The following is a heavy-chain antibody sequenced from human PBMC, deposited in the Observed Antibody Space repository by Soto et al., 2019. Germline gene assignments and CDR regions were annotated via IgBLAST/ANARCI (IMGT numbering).Heavy chain of an antibody. CDR1: GYTFTGYF. Sequence: GAAVKVSCKASGYTFTGYFMHWVRQAPGQGLEWMGWINPYSGGADYGQSFQGRVTMTRDTSISTVYMELSRLRFDDTAVYYCARVIRGAYYNSPLDTWGQGTVVTVSS. D-gene: IGHD3-10*01. J-gene: IGHJ5*02. CDR3: ARVIRGAYYNSPLDT. V-gene: IGHV1-2*02. CDR2: INPYSGGA.